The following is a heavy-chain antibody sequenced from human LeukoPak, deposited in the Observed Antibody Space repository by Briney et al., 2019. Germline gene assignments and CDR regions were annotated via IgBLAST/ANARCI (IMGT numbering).Heavy chain of an antibody. D-gene: IGHD2-21*01. CDR2: TYSGGST. CDR3: ARVQEIDYYGMDV. V-gene: IGHV3-66*01. Sequence: TGGSLRLSCAASGFTVSSNYMSWVRQAPGKGLEWVSVTYSGGSTYYADSVKGRFTISRDNSKNTLYLQMNSLRAEDTAVYYCARVQEIDYYGMDVWGQGPRSPSP. J-gene: IGHJ6*02. CDR1: GFTVSSNY.